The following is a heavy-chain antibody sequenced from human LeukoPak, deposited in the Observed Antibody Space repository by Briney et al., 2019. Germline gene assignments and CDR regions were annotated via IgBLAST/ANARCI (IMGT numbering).Heavy chain of an antibody. CDR1: GGSISSYY. Sequence: SETLSLTCTVSGGSISSYYWSWIRQPPGKGLEWIGYIYYSGSTNYNPSLKSRVTISVDTSKNQFSLKLSSLTAADTAVYYCARRPGIAVAGFDPCGQGTLVTVSS. CDR2: IYYSGST. D-gene: IGHD6-19*01. V-gene: IGHV4-59*01. J-gene: IGHJ5*02. CDR3: ARRPGIAVAGFDP.